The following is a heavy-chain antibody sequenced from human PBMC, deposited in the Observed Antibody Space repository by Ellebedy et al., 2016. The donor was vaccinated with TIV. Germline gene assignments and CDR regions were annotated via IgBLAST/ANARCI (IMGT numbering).Heavy chain of an antibody. J-gene: IGHJ3*02. CDR3: ARTYYYDSSGYIQYGFDI. V-gene: IGHV4-59*01. CDR1: GGSISTYY. D-gene: IGHD3-22*01. CDR2: IFYNGNT. Sequence: MPSETLSLTCTVSGGSISTYYWTWIRQPPGEGLEWIGYIFYNGNTNYNPSLKSRVTISLNTSKNQFSLKLSSVTAADTAVYYCARTYYYDSSGYIQYGFDIWGQGTMVTVSS.